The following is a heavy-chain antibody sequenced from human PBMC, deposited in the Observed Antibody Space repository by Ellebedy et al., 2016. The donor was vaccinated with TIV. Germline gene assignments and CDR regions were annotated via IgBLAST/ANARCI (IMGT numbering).Heavy chain of an antibody. J-gene: IGHJ4*02. D-gene: IGHD3-10*01. V-gene: IGHV3-7*03. CDR3: ARGRSFN. CDR1: GFTFSSHW. CDR2: IKQAGSEK. Sequence: GESLKISCAASGFTFSSHWMSWVRQTPGKGLEWVAYIKQAGSEKYYVESVKGRFTISRDNAKNSLYLQMNSLRAQDTAVYYCARGRSFNWGQGTLVTVSS.